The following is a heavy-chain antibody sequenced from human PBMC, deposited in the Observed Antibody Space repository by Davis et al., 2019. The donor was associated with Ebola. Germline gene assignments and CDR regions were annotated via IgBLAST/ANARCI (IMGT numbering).Heavy chain of an antibody. CDR2: IYPGDSDT. Sequence: GESLKISCKGSGYIFPKYWIGWVRQMPGKGLEWMGVIYPGDSDTRYSPSFQGQVTISADKSINTAYLQWGSLKASDTAMYYCARLPDRSGYQYYFDYWGQGTLVTV. J-gene: IGHJ4*02. D-gene: IGHD3-22*01. CDR1: GYIFPKYW. CDR3: ARLPDRSGYQYYFDY. V-gene: IGHV5-51*01.